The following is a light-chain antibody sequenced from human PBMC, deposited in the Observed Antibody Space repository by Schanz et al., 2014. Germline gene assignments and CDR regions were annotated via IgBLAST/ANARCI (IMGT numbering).Light chain of an antibody. Sequence: EIVLTQSPGTLSLSPGEGATLSCRASETVSVDYLAWYQQIPGQAPRLLIYGASIRATGVPDRFSGGGSGTDFPLTIPRLESEDFAVYYCQQYGTSRITFGQGTRLDIK. J-gene: IGKJ5*01. CDR1: ETVSVDY. V-gene: IGKV3-20*01. CDR2: GAS. CDR3: QQYGTSRIT.